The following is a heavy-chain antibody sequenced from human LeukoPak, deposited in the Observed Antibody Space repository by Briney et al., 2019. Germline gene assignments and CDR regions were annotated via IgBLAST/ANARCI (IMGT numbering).Heavy chain of an antibody. CDR3: ARGEVVPAAISYYYYGVAV. D-gene: IGHD2-2*02. CDR1: GGTFSSYA. J-gene: IGHJ6*02. CDR2: VNPNSGGT. V-gene: IGHV1-2*06. Sequence: AASVKVSCKASGGTFSSYAISWVRQAPGQGLEWMGRVNPNSGGTDYAQKFQGRVTMTRDTSIGTAYMELNRLRSDDTAVYFCARGEVVPAAISYYYYGVAVWGQGTTVTVSS.